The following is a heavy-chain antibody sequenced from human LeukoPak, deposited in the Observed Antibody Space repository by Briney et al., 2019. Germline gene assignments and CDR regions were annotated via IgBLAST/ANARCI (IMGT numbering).Heavy chain of an antibody. Sequence: ASVKVSCKASGYTFTSYYMHWVRQAPGQGLEWMGIINPSGGSTSYAQKFQGRVTMTRDTSTSTVYMELSSLRSEDTAVYYCARMAIPAAIYYYYGKDVWGQGTTVTVSS. J-gene: IGHJ6*02. CDR2: INPSGGST. CDR1: GYTFTSYY. D-gene: IGHD2-2*01. CDR3: ARMAIPAAIYYYYGKDV. V-gene: IGHV1-46*03.